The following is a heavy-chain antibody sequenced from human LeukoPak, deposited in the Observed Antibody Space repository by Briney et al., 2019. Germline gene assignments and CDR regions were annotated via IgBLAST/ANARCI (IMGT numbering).Heavy chain of an antibody. J-gene: IGHJ6*02. D-gene: IGHD1-26*01. CDR3: ARVGPYYYYYGMDV. Sequence: TGGSLRLSCAASGFTFSSYEINWVRWAPGKGLEWVSYISSSSSSIYYVDSVKGRFTVSRDNAKNSLYLQMNSLRAEDTAVYYCARVGPYYYYYGMDVWGQGTTVTVSS. CDR2: ISSSSSSI. CDR1: GFTFSSYE. V-gene: IGHV3-48*03.